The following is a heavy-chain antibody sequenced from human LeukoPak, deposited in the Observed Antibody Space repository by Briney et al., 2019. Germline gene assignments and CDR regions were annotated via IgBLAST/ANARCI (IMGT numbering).Heavy chain of an antibody. CDR1: GGSISTYY. CDR2: ISASGST. CDR3: ARGDCSSTSCYALSWFDP. J-gene: IGHJ5*02. Sequence: SETLSLTCTVSGGSISTYYWSWIRQPAGKGLEWIGRISASGSTNYNPSLKSRVTISVDRSKNQFSLKLSSVTAADTAVDYCARGDCSSTSCYALSWFDPWGQGTLVTVSS. V-gene: IGHV4-4*07. D-gene: IGHD2-2*01.